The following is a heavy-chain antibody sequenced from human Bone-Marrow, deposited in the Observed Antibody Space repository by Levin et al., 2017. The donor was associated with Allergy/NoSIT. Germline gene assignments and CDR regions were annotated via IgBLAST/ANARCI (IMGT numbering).Heavy chain of an antibody. CDR2: IYYSGST. V-gene: IGHV4-59*01. D-gene: IGHD3-10*01. J-gene: IGHJ5*02. CDR3: ARGFGWFDP. CDR1: GGSISSYY. Sequence: MASETLSLTCTVSGGSISSYYWSWIRQPPGKGLEWIGYIYYSGSTNYNPSLKSRVTISVDTSKNQFSLKLSSVTAADTAVYYCARGFGWFDPWGQGTLVTVSS.